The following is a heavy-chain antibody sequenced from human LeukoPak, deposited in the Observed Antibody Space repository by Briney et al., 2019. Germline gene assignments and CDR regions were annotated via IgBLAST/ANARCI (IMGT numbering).Heavy chain of an antibody. CDR2: FDPEDGET. D-gene: IGHD6-13*01. CDR3: ARLSIAAAGNNDY. V-gene: IGHV1-24*01. Sequence: ASVKVSCKVSGYTLTELSMHWVRQAPGKGLEWMGGFDPEDGETIYAQKFQGRVTMTRNTSISTAYMELSSLRSEDTAVYYCARLSIAAAGNNDYWGQGTLVTVSS. CDR1: GYTLTELS. J-gene: IGHJ4*02.